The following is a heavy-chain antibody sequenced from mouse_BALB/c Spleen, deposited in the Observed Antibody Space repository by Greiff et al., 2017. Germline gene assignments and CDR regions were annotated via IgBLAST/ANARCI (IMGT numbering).Heavy chain of an antibody. CDR1: GYAFTNYL. CDR3: AREDYYGSSPFAY. D-gene: IGHD1-1*01. J-gene: IGHJ3*01. Sequence: VQRVESGAELVRPGTSVKVSCKASGYAFTNYLIEWVKQRPGQGLEWIGVINPGSGGTNYNEKFKGKATLTADKSSSTAYMQLSSLTSDDFAVYFCAREDYYGSSPFAYWGQGTLVTVSA. V-gene: IGHV1-54*01. CDR2: INPGSGGT.